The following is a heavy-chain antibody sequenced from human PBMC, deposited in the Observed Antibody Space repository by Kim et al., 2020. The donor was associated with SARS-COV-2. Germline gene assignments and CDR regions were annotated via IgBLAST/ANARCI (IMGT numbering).Heavy chain of an antibody. D-gene: IGHD6-13*01. CDR3: ARGDEIAAAGDYGMDV. V-gene: IGHV4-34*01. CDR2: INHSGST. J-gene: IGHJ6*02. CDR1: GGSFSGYY. Sequence: SETLSLTCAVYGGSFSGYYWSWIRQPPGKGLEWIGEINHSGSTNSNPSLKSRVTISVDTSKNQFSLKLSSVTAADTAVYYCARGDEIAAAGDYGMDVWGQGTTVTVSS.